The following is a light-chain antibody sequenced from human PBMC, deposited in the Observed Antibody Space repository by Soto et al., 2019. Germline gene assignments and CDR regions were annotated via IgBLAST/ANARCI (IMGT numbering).Light chain of an antibody. V-gene: IGKV3-20*01. CDR1: RSVSSNY. CDR3: QHYGSSTRT. J-gene: IGKJ1*01. Sequence: EIVLTQSPGTLSLSPGETATLSCRDSRSVSSNYLAWYQPRPGQAPRLXINRASNRDTGIPDRFTGSGAGTECTLTINRLEPADFAVDYCQHYGSSTRTFGQGTKVDIK. CDR2: RAS.